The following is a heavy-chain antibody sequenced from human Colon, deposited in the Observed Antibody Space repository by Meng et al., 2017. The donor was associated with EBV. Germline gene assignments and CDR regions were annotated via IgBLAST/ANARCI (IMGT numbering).Heavy chain of an antibody. D-gene: IGHD6-19*01. CDR2: ISTNTGNP. Sequence: VQLVKSWSELKKPGALVKVSCKASGYTFTRYPMNWVRQAPGQGLEWMGWISTNTGNPTYAQGFTGRFVFSVDTSVSTAYLQISSLKAEDTAVYYCGTLKYTSGFYGPAYWGQGALVTVSS. CDR3: GTLKYTSGFYGPAY. CDR1: GYTFTRYP. J-gene: IGHJ4*02. V-gene: IGHV7-4-1*02.